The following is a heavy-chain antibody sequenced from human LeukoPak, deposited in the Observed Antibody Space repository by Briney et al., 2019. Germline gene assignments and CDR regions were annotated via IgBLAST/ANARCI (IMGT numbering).Heavy chain of an antibody. CDR3: ARPVVLGAYLRGAYYFDS. CDR2: IWYDGSDK. J-gene: IGHJ4*02. V-gene: IGHV3-33*01. Sequence: GGSLRLSCTASGFTFSNYGMHWVRQAPGKGLEWVAVIWYDGSDKYHADSVKGRFTISRDNSKNTLYLQMNSLRVEDTAVYYCARPVVLGAYLRGAYYFDSWGQGTLVTVSS. D-gene: IGHD3-16*01. CDR1: GFTFSNYG.